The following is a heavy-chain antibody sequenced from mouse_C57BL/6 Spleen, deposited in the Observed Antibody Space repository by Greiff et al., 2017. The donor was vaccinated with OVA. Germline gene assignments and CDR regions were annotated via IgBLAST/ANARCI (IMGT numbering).Heavy chain of an antibody. CDR2: IDPSDSYT. J-gene: IGHJ1*03. V-gene: IGHV1-69*01. D-gene: IGHD1-1*01. CDR1: GYTFTGYW. CDR3: ASIYYYGSRYFDV. Sequence: QVQLQQSGAELMKPGASVKLSCKATGYTFTGYWIEWVKQRPGHGLEWIGEIDPSDSYTNYNQKFKGKSTLTVDKSSSTAYMQLSSLTSEDSAVYYCASIYYYGSRYFDVWGTGTTVTVSS.